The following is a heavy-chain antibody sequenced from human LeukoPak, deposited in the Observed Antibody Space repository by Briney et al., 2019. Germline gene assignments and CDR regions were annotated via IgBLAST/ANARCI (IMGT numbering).Heavy chain of an antibody. J-gene: IGHJ4*02. Sequence: SETLSLTCTVSGGSISSYYWSWIRQPPGKGLEWIGEINHSGSTNYNPSLKSRVTISVDTSKNQFSLKLSSVTAADTAVYYCARPERYDFWSGQYYFDYWGQGTLVTVSS. V-gene: IGHV4-34*01. CDR2: INHSGST. D-gene: IGHD3-3*01. CDR3: ARPERYDFWSGQYYFDY. CDR1: GGSISSYY.